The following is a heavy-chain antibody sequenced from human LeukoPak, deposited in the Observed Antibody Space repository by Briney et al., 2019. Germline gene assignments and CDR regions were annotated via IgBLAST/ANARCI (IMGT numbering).Heavy chain of an antibody. V-gene: IGHV3-49*03. J-gene: IGHJ4*02. Sequence: PGGSLRLSCTASGFTFGDYAVSWFRQAPGKGLDWVGFIRSKANGGTIQYAASVKGRFTISRDDSKSIAYLQMNSLKTEDTAVYYCSRGVSSGWFYFDYWAREPWSPSPQ. CDR2: IRSKANGGTI. CDR3: SRGVSSGWFYFDY. CDR1: GFTFGDYA. D-gene: IGHD6-19*01.